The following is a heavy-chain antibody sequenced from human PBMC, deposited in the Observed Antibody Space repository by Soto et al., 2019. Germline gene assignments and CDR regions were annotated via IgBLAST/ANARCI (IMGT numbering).Heavy chain of an antibody. CDR2: IIPIFGTA. Sequence: QVQLVQSGAEVKKPGSSVKVSCKASGGTFSSYAISWVRQAPGQGLEWMGGIIPIFGTANYAQKFQGRVTITADESTSTAYMELSSLRSEDTAVYYCARDQDNVVTVGGSYYYYYGMDVWGQGTTVTVSS. V-gene: IGHV1-69*01. D-gene: IGHD2-15*01. CDR3: ARDQDNVVTVGGSYYYYYGMDV. J-gene: IGHJ6*02. CDR1: GGTFSSYA.